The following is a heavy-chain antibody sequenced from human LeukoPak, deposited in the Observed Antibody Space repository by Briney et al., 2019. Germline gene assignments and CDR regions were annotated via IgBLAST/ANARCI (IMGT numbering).Heavy chain of an antibody. CDR1: GYTFTTYA. Sequence: ASVKVSCKASGYTFTTYAMHWVRQAPGQRLEWMGWINAGNCNTKYSQKFQGRVTITSDTSASTAYMELSSLRSEDTAVYYCARPDYGDTPPRYWGQGTLVTVSS. CDR3: ARPDYGDTPPRY. CDR2: INAGNCNT. V-gene: IGHV1-3*01. D-gene: IGHD4-17*01. J-gene: IGHJ4*02.